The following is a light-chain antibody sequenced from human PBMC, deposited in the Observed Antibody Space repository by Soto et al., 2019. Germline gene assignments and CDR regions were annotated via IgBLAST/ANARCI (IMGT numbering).Light chain of an antibody. J-gene: IGLJ1*01. V-gene: IGLV2-14*03. CDR1: ISDVGSYNY. CDR3: GSYTTSSNYV. Sequence: QSLLTQPASVSGSPGQSITIACTGTISDVGSYNYVSWYQQYPGKAPKLMIYDVSTRPSGVSDRFSGSKSGNTASLTISGLRAEDEADYYRGSYTTSSNYVFGTGTKVTVL. CDR2: DVS.